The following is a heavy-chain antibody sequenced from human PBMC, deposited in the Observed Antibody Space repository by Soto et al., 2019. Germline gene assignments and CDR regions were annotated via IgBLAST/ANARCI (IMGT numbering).Heavy chain of an antibody. CDR3: PKDQGGRYGRLDC. CDR1: GFTFSSYG. V-gene: IGHV3-30*18. D-gene: IGHD3-16*01. J-gene: IGHJ4*02. CDR2: ISYDGSNK. Sequence: QVQLVESGGGVVQPGRSLRLSCAASGFTFSSYGMHWVRQAPGKGLEWVAVISYDGSNKYYADSVKGRFTISRDNSKNPLYLQMNSLTAEDPALDYCPKDQGGRYGRLDCWGQGTLVTVFS.